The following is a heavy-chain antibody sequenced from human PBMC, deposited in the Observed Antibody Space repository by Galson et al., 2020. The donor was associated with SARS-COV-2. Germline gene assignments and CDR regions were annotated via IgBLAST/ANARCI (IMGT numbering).Heavy chain of an antibody. Sequence: GESLKISCAASDFTVSSNYMSWVRQAPGKGLEWVSVIYSDGRTYYADSVMGRFTISRDSSKNTVHLQMNRLRAEDTAVYFCARDRFWGSFGYWGQGTLVTVSS. CDR3: ARDRFWGSFGY. CDR1: DFTVSSNY. CDR2: IYSDGRT. J-gene: IGHJ4*02. V-gene: IGHV3-53*01. D-gene: IGHD7-27*01.